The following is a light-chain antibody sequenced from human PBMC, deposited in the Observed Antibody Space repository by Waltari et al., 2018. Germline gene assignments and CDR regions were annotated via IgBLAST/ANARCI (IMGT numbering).Light chain of an antibody. Sequence: QLVVTQSPSASASLGASVKLTCTLSGGHAAYAIAWHQQQSEKRPRFLMRVNSDGGHTKGDGVPDRFSGSSSGAGRYLTISSLQSEDEADYYCQSWDTGTVVFGGGTKVTVL. CDR3: QSWDTGTVV. CDR2: VNSDGGH. J-gene: IGLJ2*01. CDR1: GGHAAYA. V-gene: IGLV4-69*01.